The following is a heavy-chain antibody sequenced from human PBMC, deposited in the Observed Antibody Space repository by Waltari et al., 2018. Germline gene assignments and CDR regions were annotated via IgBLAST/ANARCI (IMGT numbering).Heavy chain of an antibody. CDR2: IYYSGST. V-gene: IGHV4-59*01. D-gene: IGHD1-26*01. CDR3: ARVRSGSRLDY. Sequence: QVQLQESGPGLVKPSETLSLTCTVSGGSISSYYWSWIRQPPGKGLEWIGYIYYSGSTNDNPSLKSRGTITVDTSKNQFALKLSSVTAADTAVYYGARVRSGSRLDYWGQGTLVTVAS. J-gene: IGHJ4*02. CDR1: GGSISSYY.